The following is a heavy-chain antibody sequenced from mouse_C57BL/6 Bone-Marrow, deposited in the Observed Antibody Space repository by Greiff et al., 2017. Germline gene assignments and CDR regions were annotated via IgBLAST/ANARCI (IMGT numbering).Heavy chain of an antibody. CDR3: ERRGFYYGSLVVFDY. CDR2: ISGGGGNP. J-gene: IGHJ2*01. CDR1: GFTFSSYT. V-gene: IGHV5-9*01. Sequence: KLQESGGGLVKPGGSLKLSCAASGFTFSSYTMSWVRQTPEKRLEWVATISGGGGNPYYPDSVKGRFTISRDNAKNTLYLQMSSVRSEDTGLYYCERRGFYYGSLVVFDYWGQGTTLTVSS. D-gene: IGHD1-1*01.